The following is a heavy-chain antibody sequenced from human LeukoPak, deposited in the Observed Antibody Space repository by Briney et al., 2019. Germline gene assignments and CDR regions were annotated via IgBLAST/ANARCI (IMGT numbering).Heavy chain of an antibody. Sequence: PGRSLRLSCTASGFTFGDYVMSWVRQAPGKGLEWVGFIRSKPYGGTTEYAASVKGRFIISRDDSKTIAYLQMNSLKSEDTAVYYCTTGSATGTGSGYWGQGTLVTVSP. V-gene: IGHV3-49*04. CDR2: IRSKPYGGTT. D-gene: IGHD6-13*01. CDR3: TTGSATGTGSGY. J-gene: IGHJ4*02. CDR1: GFTFGDYV.